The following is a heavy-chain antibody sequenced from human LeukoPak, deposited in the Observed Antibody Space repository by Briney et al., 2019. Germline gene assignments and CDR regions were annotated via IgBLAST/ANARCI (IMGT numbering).Heavy chain of an antibody. CDR1: GFTFSNYA. V-gene: IGHV3-30*04. CDR3: ARDKFYSSSYFDY. CDR2: ISYDGNNK. D-gene: IGHD6-13*01. J-gene: IGHJ4*02. Sequence: PGRSLRLSCAASGFTFSNYAMHWVRQAPGKGLEWVAVISYDGNNKYYADSVKGRFTISGDNSKNTLYLQMNSLRAEDTAVYYCARDKFYSSSYFDYWGQGTLVTVSS.